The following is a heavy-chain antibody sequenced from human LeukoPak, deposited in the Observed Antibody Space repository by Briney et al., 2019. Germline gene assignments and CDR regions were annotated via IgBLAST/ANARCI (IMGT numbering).Heavy chain of an antibody. Sequence: TGGSLRLSCAASGFTFSSYAMSWVRQAPGKGLEWVSAISGSGGSTYYADSVKGRFTISRDNSKNTVYLQMNSLRAEDTAVYYCARDYGDGYNLDYWGQGTLVTVSS. CDR3: ARDYGDGYNLDY. CDR2: ISGSGGST. J-gene: IGHJ4*02. D-gene: IGHD5-24*01. CDR1: GFTFSSYA. V-gene: IGHV3-23*01.